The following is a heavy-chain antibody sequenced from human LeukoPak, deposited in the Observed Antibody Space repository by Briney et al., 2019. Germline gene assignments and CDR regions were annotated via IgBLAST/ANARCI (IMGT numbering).Heavy chain of an antibody. CDR3: ARGMAGTRATYDY. CDR1: GGTFSSYA. CDR2: IIPIFGTA. Sequence: SVKVSCKASGGTFSSYAISWVRQAPGQGLEWMGGIIPIFGTANYAQKLQGRVTMTTDTSTSTAYMELRSLRSDDTALYYCARGMAGTRATYDYWGQGTLVTVSS. J-gene: IGHJ4*02. D-gene: IGHD1-1*01. V-gene: IGHV1-69*05.